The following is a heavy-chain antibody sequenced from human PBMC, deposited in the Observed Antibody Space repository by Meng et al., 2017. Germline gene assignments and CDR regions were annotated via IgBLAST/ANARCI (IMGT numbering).Heavy chain of an antibody. V-gene: IGHV1-69*06. J-gene: IGHJ4*02. CDR3: ANPAKVGQWHDY. CDR2: IIPIFGTA. CDR1: GGTFSSYA. D-gene: IGHD6-19*01. Sequence: QVQLVQCGAGVKKPGAAVKVSCKASGGTFSSYAISWVRQAPGQGLEWMGGIIPIFGTADYAQKFQGRVTITADKSTSTAYMELSSLRAEDTAVYYCANPAKVGQWHDYWGQGTLVTVSS.